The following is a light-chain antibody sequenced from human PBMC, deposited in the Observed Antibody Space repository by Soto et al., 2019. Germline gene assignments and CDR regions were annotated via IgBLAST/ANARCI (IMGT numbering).Light chain of an antibody. V-gene: IGLV1-51*01. CDR1: SSNIGNNY. CDR2: DNN. J-gene: IGLJ2*01. CDR3: GTWDSSLSAPVV. Sequence: QSVLTQPPSVSAAPGQKGTISCSGSSSNIGNNYVSWYQQLPGTAPKLLTYDNNKRPSGIPDRFSGSKSGSSATLGITGLQTGEEADDYCGTWDSSLSAPVVFGGGTKLTVL.